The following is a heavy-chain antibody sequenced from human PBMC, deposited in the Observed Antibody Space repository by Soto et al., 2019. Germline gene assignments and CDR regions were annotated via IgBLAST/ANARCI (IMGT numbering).Heavy chain of an antibody. CDR2: IFDSGST. CDR3: ARDAQLSWHRWFDP. J-gene: IGHJ5*02. V-gene: IGHV4-59*01. CDR1: GDSISSYS. D-gene: IGHD3-10*01. Sequence: QVQLQESGPGLLKPSETLSLTCTVSGDSISSYSWSWIRQPPGKGLEWIGYIFDSGSTNYNPSLKTRVTISVDTTKNQFSLNVISVTAADTAVYYCARDAQLSWHRWFDPWGQGTLVTVSS.